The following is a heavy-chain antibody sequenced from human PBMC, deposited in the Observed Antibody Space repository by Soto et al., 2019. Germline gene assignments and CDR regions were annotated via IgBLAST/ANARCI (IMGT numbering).Heavy chain of an antibody. CDR2: IYYSGST. CDR1: GGSISSYY. J-gene: IGHJ3*02. V-gene: IGHV4-59*08. CDR3: ARHFGRWLQHDAFDI. D-gene: IGHD5-12*01. Sequence: QVQLQESGPGLVKPSETLSLTCTVSGGSISSYYWSWIRQPPGKGLEWIGYIYYSGSTNYNPSLKSRVTISVDTSKNQFSLKLSSVTAADTAVYHCARHFGRWLQHDAFDIWGQGTMVTVSS.